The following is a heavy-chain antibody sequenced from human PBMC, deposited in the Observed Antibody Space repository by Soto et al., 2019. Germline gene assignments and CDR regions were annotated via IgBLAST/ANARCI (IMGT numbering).Heavy chain of an antibody. CDR2: IRSEASSYAT. V-gene: IGHV3-73*01. J-gene: IGHJ4*02. CDR3: TRRDTGIVGSTLDFDY. D-gene: IGHD1-26*01. Sequence: PGGSLRLSCAASGFTFSVSAIHWVRHASGKGLEWVGRIRSEASSYATAYAASVKGRFAISRDDSKNTAYLQMDSLKTEDTAVYYCTRRDTGIVGSTLDFDYWGQGTLVTVSS. CDR1: GFTFSVSA.